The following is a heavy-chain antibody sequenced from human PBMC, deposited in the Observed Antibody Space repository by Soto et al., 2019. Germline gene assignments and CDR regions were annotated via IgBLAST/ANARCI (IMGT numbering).Heavy chain of an antibody. CDR2: IYYSGST. Sequence: QLQLQESGPGLVKPSETLSLTCTVSGGSISSSSYYWGWIRQPPGKGLEWIGSIYYSGSTYYNPSLKSRVTTSVDTSKNQFSLKLSSLTAAYTAVYYCARLTVGVGILTWNVVLDAFDIWGQGPMVTVSS. CDR3: ARLTVGVGILTWNVVLDAFDI. CDR1: GGSISSSSYY. D-gene: IGHD2-15*01. J-gene: IGHJ3*02. V-gene: IGHV4-39*01.